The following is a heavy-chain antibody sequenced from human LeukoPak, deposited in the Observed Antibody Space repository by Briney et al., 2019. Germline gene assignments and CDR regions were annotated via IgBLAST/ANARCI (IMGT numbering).Heavy chain of an antibody. CDR1: GYTFTSYG. J-gene: IGHJ4*02. V-gene: IGHV1-18*01. CDR3: AAHDYGDYPYYFDY. CDR2: ISAYNGNT. D-gene: IGHD4-17*01. Sequence: GASVKVSCKASGYTFTSYGISWVRQPPGQGLEWMGWISAYNGNTNYAQKLQGRVTMTTDTSTSTAYMELRSLRSDDTAVYYCAAHDYGDYPYYFDYWGQGTLVTVSS.